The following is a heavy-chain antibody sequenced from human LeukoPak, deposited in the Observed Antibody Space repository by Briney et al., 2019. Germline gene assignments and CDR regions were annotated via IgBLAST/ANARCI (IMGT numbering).Heavy chain of an antibody. Sequence: SETLSLTCTVSGGSISAYYWSWIRQPPGKGLEWVGYIHYSGTTNYYPSLKSRVTIALDTSKNQFSLKLNSVTAADTAVYYCARFGTSSSRFFDQWGQGTLVTVSS. D-gene: IGHD6-6*01. CDR1: GGSISAYY. CDR2: IHYSGTT. CDR3: ARFGTSSSRFFDQ. J-gene: IGHJ4*02. V-gene: IGHV4-59*01.